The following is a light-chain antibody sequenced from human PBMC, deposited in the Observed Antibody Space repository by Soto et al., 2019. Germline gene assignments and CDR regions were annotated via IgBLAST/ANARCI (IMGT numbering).Light chain of an antibody. CDR2: EVS. CDR3: QQYGTSPRT. J-gene: IGKJ1*01. V-gene: IGKV2-29*01. Sequence: VVTQTQLSLSVAPGQPASISCKSSQSLLHITGETFLFWYLQKPGQSPQLLIYEVSTRVSGVPDRFSGSGSGTDFTLTISRLEPEDFAVYYCQQYGTSPRTFGQGSKVDVK. CDR1: QSLLHITGETF.